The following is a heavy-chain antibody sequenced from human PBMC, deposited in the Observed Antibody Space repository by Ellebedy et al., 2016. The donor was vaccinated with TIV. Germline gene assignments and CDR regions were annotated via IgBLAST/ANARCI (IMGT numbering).Heavy chain of an antibody. Sequence: PAGSLRLSCAASGIAVNRNYMTWVRQAPGKGLEWVSVFYSGGTAQYTASLTDRFAISRDTSKNTVFLEMNALTGEDTAVYYCASARVETPYWYFDIWGRGTSVTVSS. J-gene: IGHJ2*01. CDR2: FYSGGTA. CDR1: GIAVNRNY. V-gene: IGHV3-66*01. CDR3: ASARVETPYWYFDI. D-gene: IGHD4-23*01.